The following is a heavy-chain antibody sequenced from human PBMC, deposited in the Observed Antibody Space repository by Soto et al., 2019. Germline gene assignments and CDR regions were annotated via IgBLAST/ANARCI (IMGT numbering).Heavy chain of an antibody. D-gene: IGHD2-2*01. J-gene: IGHJ6*02. CDR2: IIPIFGTA. V-gene: IGHV1-69*12. CDR3: ARGPHCISTSCYVGMDV. CDR1: GGTFSSYA. Sequence: QVQLVQSGAEVKKPGSSVKVSCKASGGTFSSYAISWVRQAPGQGLEWMGGIIPIFGTANYAQKFRGRVTITADESTSTAYMELSSLRSEDTAAYYCARGPHCISTSCYVGMDVWGQGTTVTVSS.